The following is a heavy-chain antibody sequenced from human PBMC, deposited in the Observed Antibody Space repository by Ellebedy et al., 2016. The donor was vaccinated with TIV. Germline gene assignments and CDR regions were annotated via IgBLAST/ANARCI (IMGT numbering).Heavy chain of an antibody. CDR3: ARRKVTIPRADAYFDY. CDR2: SYYSGNT. J-gene: IGHJ4*02. CDR1: GGSIRSSSYY. Sequence: GSLRLSXILLGGSIRSSSYYWGWIRQPRGKGLEWIGSSYYSGNTYYNPSLKSRVTISIDTSKNQFSLRLSSVTAADTAIYRCARRKVTIPRADAYFDYWGQGILVTVSS. D-gene: IGHD3-3*01. V-gene: IGHV4-39*01.